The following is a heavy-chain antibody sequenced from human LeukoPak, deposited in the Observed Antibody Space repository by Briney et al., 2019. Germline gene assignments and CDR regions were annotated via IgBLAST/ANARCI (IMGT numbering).Heavy chain of an antibody. CDR1: GFDVTSKY. Sequence: GGSLRLSCAASGFDVTSKYMTWVRQTPEKGLDWVSVIYNAASTLYAASVKGRFTISRDKSKNTLYLEMNSLRAEDAAVYYCARGDGYYYGSGSYCDFWGQGTLVTASP. J-gene: IGHJ4*02. V-gene: IGHV3-66*01. D-gene: IGHD3-10*01. CDR2: IYNAAST. CDR3: ARGDGYYYGSGSYCDF.